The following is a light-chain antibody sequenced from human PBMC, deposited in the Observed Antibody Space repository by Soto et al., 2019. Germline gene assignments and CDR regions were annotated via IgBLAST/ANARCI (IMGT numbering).Light chain of an antibody. J-gene: IGLJ3*02. V-gene: IGLV2-23*01. CDR2: DGS. CDR3: CSYAGTSGAHWV. Sequence: QSALTQPASVSGSPGQSITISCTGTNSDVGGYNLVSWYQHHPGKAPKLMVYDGSSRPSGVSNRFSGSKSGNTASLTISGLQAEDEADYFCCSYAGTSGAHWVFGGGTKLTVL. CDR1: NSDVGGYNL.